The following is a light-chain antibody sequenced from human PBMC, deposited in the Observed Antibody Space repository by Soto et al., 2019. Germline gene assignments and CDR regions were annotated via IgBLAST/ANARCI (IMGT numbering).Light chain of an antibody. CDR3: LLYYGAPPI. V-gene: IGLV7-43*01. J-gene: IGLJ2*01. CDR1: TGPVTNDHF. CDR2: STT. Sequence: QTVVSQESSVTVSPGETVTLTCGSNTGPVTNDHFPIWFQQKPGQPPTTLIYSTTYTQSWTPARFSGSLLGGKAALTLSGVRPEDEAVYYCLLYYGAPPIFGGGTKLTVL.